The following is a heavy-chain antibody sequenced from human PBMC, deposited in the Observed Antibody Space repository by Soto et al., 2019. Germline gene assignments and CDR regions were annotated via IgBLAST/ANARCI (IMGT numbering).Heavy chain of an antibody. CDR2: IFYTGST. Sequence: PSDTLSLTCTVSDGSISIYYWGWIRQPPGKGLEWIGYIFYTGSTNYNPSLKSRITISVDTSKNQFSLKLSSVTAADTAVYYCARHYLIGNNWNYFHYSGPAPLVTVSS. CDR3: ARHYLIGNNWNYFHY. D-gene: IGHD1-1*01. CDR1: DGSISIYY. V-gene: IGHV4-59*08. J-gene: IGHJ4*02.